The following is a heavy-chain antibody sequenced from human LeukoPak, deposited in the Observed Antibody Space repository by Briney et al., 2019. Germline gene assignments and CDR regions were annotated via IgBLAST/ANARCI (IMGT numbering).Heavy chain of an antibody. D-gene: IGHD1-26*01. Sequence: GGSLRLSCAASGFTFDNAWMNWVRQAPGKGLEWVGRVKSKTDGGTTDYAAPVKGRFTISRDDSENTLFLQLNSLKTEDTALYYCTTVGTTSPIAGEYFDYWGQGSLATVPS. V-gene: IGHV3-15*01. CDR3: TTVGTTSPIAGEYFDY. J-gene: IGHJ4*02. CDR1: GFTFDNAW. CDR2: VKSKTDGGTT.